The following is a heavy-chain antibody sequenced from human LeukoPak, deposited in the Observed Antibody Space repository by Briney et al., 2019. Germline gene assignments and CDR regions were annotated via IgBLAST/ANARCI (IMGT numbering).Heavy chain of an antibody. CDR1: GGSISSSTYY. Sequence: SETLSLTCTVSGGSISSSTYYWGWIRQPPGKGLEWIGCIYRRGSTYYNPSLKSRVTISVDTSKNQFSLKLSSVTAADTAVYYCARHVHHSSGFEYYFDYWGQGTLVTVSS. CDR3: ARHVHHSSGFEYYFDY. CDR2: IYRRGST. V-gene: IGHV4-39*01. J-gene: IGHJ4*02. D-gene: IGHD3-22*01.